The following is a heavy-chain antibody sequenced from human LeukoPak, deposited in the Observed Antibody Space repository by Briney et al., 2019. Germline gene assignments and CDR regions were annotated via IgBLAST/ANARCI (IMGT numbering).Heavy chain of an antibody. CDR2: IYYSGTT. J-gene: IGHJ4*02. D-gene: IGHD5-18*01. V-gene: IGHV4-59*01. CDR3: ARIVPYNYGYVDY. CDR1: GGSINNYY. Sequence: SETLSLTCTVSGGSINNYYWSWIRQPPGKGREWIGYIYYSGTTNYNPSLKSRVSISVDTSKTQFSLRLSSVTAADTALYYCARIVPYNYGYVDYWGQGTLVSVSS.